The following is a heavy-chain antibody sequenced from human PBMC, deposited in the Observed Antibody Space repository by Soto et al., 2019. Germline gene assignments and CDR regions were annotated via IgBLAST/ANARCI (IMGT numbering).Heavy chain of an antibody. CDR3: ARRTFFVLAEDSIRHSVPVSAFLLSRSSDL. Sequence: GKGLEWMGEINHSGSTNYNLSLNTQVTISVDTSKNQFSLKLSSVTAADTAVYYWARRTFFVLAEDSIRHSVPVSAFLLSRSSDL. CDR2: INHSGST. D-gene: IGHD3-3*01. V-gene: IGHV4-34*01. J-gene: IGHJ2*01.